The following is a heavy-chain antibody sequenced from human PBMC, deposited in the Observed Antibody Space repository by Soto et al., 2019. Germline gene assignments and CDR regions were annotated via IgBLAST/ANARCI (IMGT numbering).Heavy chain of an antibody. V-gene: IGHV1-2*04. Sequence: ASVKVSCKASGYTFTGYYMHWVRQAPGQGLGWMGWINPNSGDTNYAQKFQGLVTMTRDTSISTAYMELSSLRSDDTAVYYCARVSYYYFDYWGQGTLVTVSS. J-gene: IGHJ4*02. CDR2: INPNSGDT. CDR3: ARVSYYYFDY. CDR1: GYTFTGYY. D-gene: IGHD2-21*01.